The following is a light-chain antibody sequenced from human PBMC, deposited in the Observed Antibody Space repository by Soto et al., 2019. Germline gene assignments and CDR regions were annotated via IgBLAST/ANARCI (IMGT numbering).Light chain of an antibody. J-gene: IGLJ1*01. V-gene: IGLV2-14*01. CDR3: SSYTSSSDV. CDR1: SSDVGGYNY. Sequence: QSVLTQPASVSGSPGQSITISCTGTSSDVGGYNYVSWYQQHPGKAPKLMIYEVSNRPSGVSNRFSGSKSGNTASLTISGLQAEDAADYYCSSYTSSSDVFGTGTKLTVL. CDR2: EVS.